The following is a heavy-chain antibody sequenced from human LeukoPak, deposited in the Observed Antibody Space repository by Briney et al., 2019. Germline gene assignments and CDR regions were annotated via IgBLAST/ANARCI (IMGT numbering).Heavy chain of an antibody. J-gene: IGHJ4*02. D-gene: IGHD3-10*01. CDR1: GGSFSGYY. CDR3: ARGDAVRGVIPFDY. V-gene: IGHV4-34*01. Sequence: SETLSLTCAVYGGSFSGYYWSWIRQPPGKGLEWIGEINHSGSTNYNPSLKSRVTISVDTSKNQFSLKLSSVTAADTAVYYCARGDAVRGVIPFDYWGRGTLVTVSS. CDR2: INHSGST.